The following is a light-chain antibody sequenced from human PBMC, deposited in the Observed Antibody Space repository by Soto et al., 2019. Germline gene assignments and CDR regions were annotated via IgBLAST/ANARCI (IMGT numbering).Light chain of an antibody. V-gene: IGKV3-20*01. CDR1: QSVSSSY. J-gene: IGKJ1*01. Sequence: EVVMTQSPATLSVSPGERATLSCRASQSVSSSYLAWYQQKPGQAPRLLIYGASSRATGIPDRFSGSVSGTGFTLTISRLEPEDFAVYYCQQYGSSPPWTFGQGTKVDSK. CDR2: GAS. CDR3: QQYGSSPPWT.